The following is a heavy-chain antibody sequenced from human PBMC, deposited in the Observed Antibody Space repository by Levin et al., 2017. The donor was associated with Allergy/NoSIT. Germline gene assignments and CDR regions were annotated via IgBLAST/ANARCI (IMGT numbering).Heavy chain of an antibody. CDR1: GYTFTSYG. J-gene: IGHJ4*02. Sequence: ASVKVSCKASGYTFTSYGISWVRQAPGQGLEWMGWISAYNGNTNYAQKLQGRVTMTTDTSTSTAYMELRSLRSDDTAVYYCATTLMSFWSGYFDYWGQGTLVTVSS. V-gene: IGHV1-18*01. CDR2: ISAYNGNT. D-gene: IGHD3-3*01. CDR3: ATTLMSFWSGYFDY.